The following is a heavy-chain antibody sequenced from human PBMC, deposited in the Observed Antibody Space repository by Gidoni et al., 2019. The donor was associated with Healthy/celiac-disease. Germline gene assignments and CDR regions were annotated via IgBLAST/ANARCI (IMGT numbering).Heavy chain of an antibody. Sequence: QVQLQQWGAGLLKPSETLSLTCAVYGGSFSGYYWSWIRQPPGKGLEWIGEINHSGSTNYNPSLKSRVTISVDTSKNQFSLKLSSVTAADTAVYYCARLSDFWSGYYLDYWSQGTLVTVSS. CDR1: GGSFSGYY. J-gene: IGHJ4*02. CDR3: ARLSDFWSGYYLDY. V-gene: IGHV4-34*01. D-gene: IGHD3-3*01. CDR2: INHSGST.